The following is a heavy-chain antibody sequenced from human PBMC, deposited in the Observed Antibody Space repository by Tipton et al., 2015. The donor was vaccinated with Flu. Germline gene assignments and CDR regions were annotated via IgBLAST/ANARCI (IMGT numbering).Heavy chain of an antibody. Sequence: SLRLSCAASGFIVSSDYMSWVRQAPGKGLEWVANIKQDGSVKYYVDSVKGRFTISRDNAKNSLYLQMNSLTAEDTAVYYCARQIGGGDCYWGQGTLVTVSS. D-gene: IGHD2-21*01. CDR1: GFIVSSDY. J-gene: IGHJ4*02. V-gene: IGHV3-7*01. CDR2: IKQDGSVK. CDR3: ARQIGGGDCY.